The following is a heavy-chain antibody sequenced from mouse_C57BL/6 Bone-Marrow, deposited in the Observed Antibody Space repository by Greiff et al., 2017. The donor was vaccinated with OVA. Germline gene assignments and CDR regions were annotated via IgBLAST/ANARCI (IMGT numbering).Heavy chain of an antibody. CDR2: IWTGGGT. V-gene: IGHV2-9-1*01. Sequence: VQLVESGPGLVAPSQSLSITCTVSGFSLTSYAISWVRQPPGKGLEWLGVIWTGGGTNYNSALKSRLSISKDNSKSQVFLKMNSLQTDDTAKYYCARYYYGSILGYFDVWGTGTTVTVSS. D-gene: IGHD1-1*01. CDR1: GFSLTSYA. J-gene: IGHJ1*03. CDR3: ARYYYGSILGYFDV.